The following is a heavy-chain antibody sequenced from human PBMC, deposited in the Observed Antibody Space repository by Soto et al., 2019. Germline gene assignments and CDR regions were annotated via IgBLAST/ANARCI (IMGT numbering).Heavy chain of an antibody. CDR3: ARDPMVRGVIKGIDY. CDR1: GFTFSSYD. J-gene: IGHJ4*02. D-gene: IGHD3-10*01. Sequence: QVQLVESGGGVVQPGRSLRLSCAASGFTFSSYDMHWVRQAPGKGLEWVAVISYDGSNKYYADSVKGRFTISRDNSKNTLYLQMNSLRAEDTAVYYCARDPMVRGVIKGIDYWGQGTLVTVSS. CDR2: ISYDGSNK. V-gene: IGHV3-30-3*01.